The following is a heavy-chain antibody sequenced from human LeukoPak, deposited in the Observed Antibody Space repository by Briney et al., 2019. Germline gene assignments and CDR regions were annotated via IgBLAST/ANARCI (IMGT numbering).Heavy chain of an antibody. Sequence: SETLSLTCTVSGGSISSGSYYWSWIRQPAGKGLEWIGRIYTSGSTNYNPSLKSRVTISVDTSKNQFSLKLSSVTAADTAVYYCARVNYYDSSGRGAFDIWGQGTMVTVSS. CDR1: GGSISSGSYY. CDR3: ARVNYYDSSGRGAFDI. V-gene: IGHV4-61*02. D-gene: IGHD3-22*01. J-gene: IGHJ3*02. CDR2: IYTSGST.